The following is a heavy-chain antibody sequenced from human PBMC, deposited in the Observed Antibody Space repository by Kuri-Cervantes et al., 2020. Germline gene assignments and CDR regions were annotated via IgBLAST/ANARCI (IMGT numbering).Heavy chain of an antibody. J-gene: IGHJ6*02. V-gene: IGHV3-15*01. CDR2: IKSKTDGGTT. CDR3: TTDLIVVVTADGMGV. CDR1: GFTFSNAW. D-gene: IGHD2-21*02. Sequence: GEPLKISCAASGFTFSNAWMSWVRQAPGKGLEWVGRIKSKTDGGTTDYAAPVKGRLTISRDDSKTTLYLQMNSLKTVDTAVYYCTTDLIVVVTADGMGVWCPETRVTVSS.